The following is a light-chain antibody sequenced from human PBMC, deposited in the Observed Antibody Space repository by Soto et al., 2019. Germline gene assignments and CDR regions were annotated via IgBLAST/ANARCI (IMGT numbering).Light chain of an antibody. Sequence: EIVLTQSPATLSVSPGERATLSCRASQSISTKLAWYQQKPSQAPRLLIYDASTRATGIPARFSGSGSGTEFTLIISSLQSEDFAVYYCQQYNNWPPVYTFGQGTKLEI. CDR3: QQYNNWPPVYT. CDR1: QSISTK. V-gene: IGKV3D-15*01. J-gene: IGKJ2*01. CDR2: DAS.